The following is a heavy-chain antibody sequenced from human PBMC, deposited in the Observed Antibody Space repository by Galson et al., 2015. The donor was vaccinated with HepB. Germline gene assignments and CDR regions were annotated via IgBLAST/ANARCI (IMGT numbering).Heavy chain of an antibody. Sequence: SLRLSCAASGFTFSSYGMHWVRQAPGKGLEWVAVIWYDGSNKYYADSVKGRFTISRDNSKNTLYLQMNSLRAEDTAVYYCARTLPEGGAEIDYWGQGTLVTVSS. CDR2: IWYDGSNK. CDR3: ARTLPEGGAEIDY. J-gene: IGHJ4*02. CDR1: GFTFSSYG. D-gene: IGHD1-14*01. V-gene: IGHV3-33*01.